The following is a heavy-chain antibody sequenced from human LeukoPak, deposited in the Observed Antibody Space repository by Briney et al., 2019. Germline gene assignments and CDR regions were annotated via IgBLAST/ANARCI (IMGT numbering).Heavy chain of an antibody. CDR1: GGSVSSDNW. CDR2: IHHSGNT. CDR3: AKAGVWLPAV. V-gene: IGHV4-4*02. Sequence: PSETLSLTCAVSGGSVSSDNWWSWVRQPPGKGLEWIGEIHHSGNTNYSPSLKSQVTISLDKSRNQFSLKLNSVTAADTAVYYCAKAGVWLPAVWGQGTLVTVSS. D-gene: IGHD3-9*01. J-gene: IGHJ4*02.